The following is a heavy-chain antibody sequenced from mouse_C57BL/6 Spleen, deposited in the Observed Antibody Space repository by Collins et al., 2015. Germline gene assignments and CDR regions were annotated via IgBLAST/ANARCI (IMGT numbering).Heavy chain of an antibody. D-gene: IGHD2-2*01. V-gene: IGHV3-2*02. CDR3: ARHGYGGAWFAY. Sequence: DVQLQESGPGLVKPSQSLSLTCTVTGYSITSDYAWNWIRQFPGNKLEWMGYISYSGSTSYNPSLKSRISITRDTSKNQFFLQLNSVTTEGTATYYCARHGYGGAWFAYWGQGTLVTVSA. CDR2: ISYSGST. CDR1: GYSITSDYA. J-gene: IGHJ3*01.